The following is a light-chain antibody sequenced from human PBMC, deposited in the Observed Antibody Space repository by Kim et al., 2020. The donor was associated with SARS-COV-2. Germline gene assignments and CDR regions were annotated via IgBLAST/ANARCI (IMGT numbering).Light chain of an antibody. J-gene: IGKJ1*01. CDR3: QKYNSALGT. Sequence: ASVGDRVTITCRASQGISKYLAWYQQKPGKVPKLLIYAASALQSGVPSRFSGSGSGTDFTLTISSLQPEDVATYYCQKYNSALGTFGQGTKVDIK. V-gene: IGKV1-27*01. CDR2: AAS. CDR1: QGISKY.